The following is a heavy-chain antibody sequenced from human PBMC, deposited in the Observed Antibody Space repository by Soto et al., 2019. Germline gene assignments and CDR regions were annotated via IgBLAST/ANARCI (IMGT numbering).Heavy chain of an antibody. CDR1: GYTFTSYY. V-gene: IGHV1-46*01. CDR2: INPSGGST. D-gene: IGHD6-13*01. J-gene: IGHJ4*02. CDR3: AREIAAAGHDY. Sequence: QVQLVQSGAEVKKPGASVKVSCKASGYTFTSYYMHWVRQAPGQGLEWMGIINPSGGSTSYAQKFQGRVTMTRDTSASTVYMELSSLRSEDTAVYYCAREIAAAGHDYWGQGTLVTVSS.